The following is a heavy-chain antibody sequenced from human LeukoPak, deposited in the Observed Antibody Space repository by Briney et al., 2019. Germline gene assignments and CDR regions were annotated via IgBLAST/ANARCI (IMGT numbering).Heavy chain of an antibody. J-gene: IGHJ3*02. CDR3: ANNPKLLADAFDI. CDR2: ISSSGSTI. D-gene: IGHD2-15*01. V-gene: IGHV3-11*01. CDR1: GFTFSDYY. Sequence: GGSLRLSCAASGFTFSDYYMSWIRQAPGKGLERVSYISSSGSTIYYADSVRGRFTISRDNAKNSLYLQMNSLRAEDTAVYYCANNPKLLADAFDIWGQGTMVTVSS.